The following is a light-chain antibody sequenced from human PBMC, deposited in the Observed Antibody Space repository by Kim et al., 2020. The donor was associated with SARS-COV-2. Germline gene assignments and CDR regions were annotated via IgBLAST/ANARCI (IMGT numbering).Light chain of an antibody. V-gene: IGLV2-14*03. CDR3: SSHTTSSTYV. Sequence: QSPTATSPGTSSGVCSYNYVSWYHQHPGKAPKIIIYDVSERPSAVANRFSGAQSANTASLTIFGLRDEDEADYYCSSHTTSSTYVFGSGTKVTVL. CDR2: DVS. CDR1: SSGVCSYNY. J-gene: IGLJ1*01.